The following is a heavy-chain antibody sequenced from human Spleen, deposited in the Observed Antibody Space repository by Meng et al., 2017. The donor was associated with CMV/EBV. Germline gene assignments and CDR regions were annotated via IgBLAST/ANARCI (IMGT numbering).Heavy chain of an antibody. J-gene: IGHJ4*02. CDR3: ATGRSEAGITIFGVVPGGFDY. Sequence: QVQLVESGGGVVQPGRSLRLSCAASGFTLSSYAMHWVRQAQGKGLEWVAFIRYDGSNKYYADSVKGRFTISRDNSKNTLYLQMNSLRAEDTAVYYCATGRSEAGITIFGVVPGGFDYWGQGTLVTVSS. CDR2: IRYDGSNK. D-gene: IGHD3-3*01. CDR1: GFTLSSYA. V-gene: IGHV3-30*02.